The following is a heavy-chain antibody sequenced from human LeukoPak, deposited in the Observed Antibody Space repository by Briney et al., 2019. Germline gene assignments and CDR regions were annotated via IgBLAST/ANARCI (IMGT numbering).Heavy chain of an antibody. Sequence: GGSLRLSCAASGFTVSSNYMSWVRQAPGKGLEWVSVIFSGGSTYYADSVKGRFTISRDNSKNTLYLQMNSLRAEDTAVCYCARVQSGWQWLDYYYMDVWGKGTTVTVSS. CDR3: ARVQSGWQWLDYYYMDV. D-gene: IGHD6-19*01. V-gene: IGHV3-53*01. CDR1: GFTVSSNY. J-gene: IGHJ6*03. CDR2: IFSGGST.